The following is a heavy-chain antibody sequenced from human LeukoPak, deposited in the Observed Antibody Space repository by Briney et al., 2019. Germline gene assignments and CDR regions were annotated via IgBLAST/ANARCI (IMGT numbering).Heavy chain of an antibody. Sequence: GGSLRLTCAASGFSFSNDWMCWVRQAPGKGLEWVANINQDESKKYYVDSVKGRFTISRDNAKNSLYLQMSSLRAEDTAVYYCARDHAYRTDYWGQGTLVTVSS. V-gene: IGHV3-7*01. CDR1: GFSFSNDW. D-gene: IGHD2-2*01. CDR3: ARDHAYRTDY. CDR2: INQDESKK. J-gene: IGHJ4*02.